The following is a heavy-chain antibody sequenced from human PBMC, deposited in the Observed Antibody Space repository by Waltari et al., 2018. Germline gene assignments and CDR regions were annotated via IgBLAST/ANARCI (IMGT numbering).Heavy chain of an antibody. J-gene: IGHJ4*02. D-gene: IGHD6-13*01. CDR1: GFTLSTRW. CDR2: INQDGREK. Sequence: EVQLVESGRGLVQPGGSLRLSCAASGFTLSTRWMSWVRQAPGKGLEWVANINQDGREKYYVDSMKGRVTISRDNAKNSLFLQMDSLRAEDTAVYFCAMAAGTLYWGQGTLVTVSS. CDR3: AMAAGTLY. V-gene: IGHV3-7*01.